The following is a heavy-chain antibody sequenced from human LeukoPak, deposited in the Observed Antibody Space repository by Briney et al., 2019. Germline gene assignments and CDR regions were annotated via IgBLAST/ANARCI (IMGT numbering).Heavy chain of an antibody. D-gene: IGHD3-3*02. CDR2: ITPRSGDT. CDR1: GYTFSDFY. V-gene: IGHV1-2*02. CDR3: ARVRLADERAWAY. Sequence: ASVKASCKASGYTFSDFYIHWVRQAPGQGLEYVGWITPRSGDTYSPQRFQGRVTMTRDASISTAYMELSSLRSDDTAVYFCARVRLADERAWAYWGQGTLVTVSS. J-gene: IGHJ4*02.